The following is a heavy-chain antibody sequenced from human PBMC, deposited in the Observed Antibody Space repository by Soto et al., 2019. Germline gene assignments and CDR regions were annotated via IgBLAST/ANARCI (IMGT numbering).Heavy chain of an antibody. V-gene: IGHV4-31*03. D-gene: IGHD4-17*01. Sequence: QVQLQESGPGLVKPSQTLSLTCTVSGGSISSGGYYWSWIRQHPGKGLEWIGYLYYSGSTYYNPSLKSRVTISVDTSKNQFSLKLSSVTAADTAVYYCARSRRDYGDLLYYFDYWGQGTLVTVSS. J-gene: IGHJ4*02. CDR3: ARSRRDYGDLLYYFDY. CDR2: LYYSGST. CDR1: GGSISSGGYY.